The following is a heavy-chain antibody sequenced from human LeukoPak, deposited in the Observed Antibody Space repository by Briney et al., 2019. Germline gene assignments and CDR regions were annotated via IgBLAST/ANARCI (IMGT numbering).Heavy chain of an antibody. D-gene: IGHD3-22*01. CDR1: GYIFTSYA. CDR3: ARALVYYGSSGWYPFDY. CDR2: ISAYNGNT. V-gene: IGHV1-18*01. J-gene: IGHJ4*02. Sequence: ASVKVSCKASGYIFTSYAISWVRQAPGQGLEWMGWISAYNGNTNYTQKLQGRVTMTTDTSTSTAYMELRSLRSDDTAVYYCARALVYYGSSGWYPFDYWGQGTPVTVSS.